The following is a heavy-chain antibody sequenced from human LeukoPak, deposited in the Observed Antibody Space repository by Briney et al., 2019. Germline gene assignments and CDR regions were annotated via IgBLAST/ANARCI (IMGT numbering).Heavy chain of an antibody. CDR2: IYHSGST. CDR1: GGSISSSNW. V-gene: IGHV4-4*02. D-gene: IGHD3-10*01. CDR3: ARDLRFGELSIRYFDS. Sequence: PSETLSLTCAVSGGSISSSNWWSWVRQPPGKVLEWIGEIYHSGSTNCNPSLKSRVTISVDKSKNQFSLKLSSVTAADTAVYYCARDLRFGELSIRYFDSWGQGSLVTVSS. J-gene: IGHJ4*02.